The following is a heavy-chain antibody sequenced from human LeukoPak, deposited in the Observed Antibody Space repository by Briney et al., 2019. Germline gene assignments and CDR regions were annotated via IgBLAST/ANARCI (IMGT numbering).Heavy chain of an antibody. CDR2: IIPMYGTA. J-gene: IGHJ4*02. Sequence: ASVKVSCKASGDTFRIFAISWVRQAPGQGLEWMGRIIPMYGTANYAQKFLGRVTITTDESTSTAYMELSSLMSEDTAVYYCARDPLYGDYFYWGQGTLVTVSS. CDR3: ARDPLYGDYFY. V-gene: IGHV1-69*05. D-gene: IGHD4-17*01. CDR1: GDTFRIFA.